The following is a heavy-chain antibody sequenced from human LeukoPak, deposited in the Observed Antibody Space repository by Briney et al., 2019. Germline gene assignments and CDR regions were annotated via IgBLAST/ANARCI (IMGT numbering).Heavy chain of an antibody. D-gene: IGHD6-13*01. CDR3: TRSQVAVVGTWFDP. Sequence: PSQTLSLTCTVSGGSISSYYWSWIRQPPGKGLEWIGYIHYSGSTNYNPYLKSRVAISVDTSKNQYSLKLSYVTAADTAVYYCTRSQVAVVGTWFDPWGEGTMVTVS. V-gene: IGHV4-59*01. CDR1: GGSISSYY. J-gene: IGHJ5*02. CDR2: IHYSGST.